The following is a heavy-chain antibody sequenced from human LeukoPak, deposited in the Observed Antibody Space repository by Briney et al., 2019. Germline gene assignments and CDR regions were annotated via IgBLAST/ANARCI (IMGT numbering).Heavy chain of an antibody. V-gene: IGHV4-34*01. J-gene: IGHJ4*02. CDR1: GGSFSGYY. D-gene: IGHD3-10*01. CDR2: INHSGST. Sequence: PSETLSLTCAVYGGSFSGYYWSWIRQPPGKGLEWIGEINHSGSTNYNPSLKSRVTISVDTSKNQFSLKLSSVTAADTAVYYCARSYGSGSIPALAFDYWXQGTLVTVSS. CDR3: ARSYGSGSIPALAFDY.